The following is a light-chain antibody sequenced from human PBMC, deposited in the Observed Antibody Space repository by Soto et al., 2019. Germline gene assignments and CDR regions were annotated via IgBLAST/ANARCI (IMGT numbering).Light chain of an antibody. Sequence: QSVLAQPASVSGSPGQSITISCTGTSSDVGYYNYVSWYQQHPGKAPKLIIYEVSNRPSGVSXXXXXXXXXXXXXLTISGLQAEDEADYYCSSYTSSSTLYVFGTGTKVTVL. J-gene: IGLJ1*01. CDR2: EVS. CDR1: SSDVGYYNY. CDR3: SSYTSSSTLYV. V-gene: IGLV2-14*01.